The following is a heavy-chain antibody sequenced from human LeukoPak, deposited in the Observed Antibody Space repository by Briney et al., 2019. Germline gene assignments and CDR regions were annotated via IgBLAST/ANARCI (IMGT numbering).Heavy chain of an antibody. Sequence: GGSLRLSCEVSGFTFSSSRMNWICRDPGKGLEWVSYISSRGTTKHYADSVKGRFTISRDNAKNSLYLQMNSLRAEDTAVYYCARVFDQWYDSSGSDIWGQGTMVTVSS. D-gene: IGHD3-22*01. V-gene: IGHV3-48*04. CDR3: ARVFDQWYDSSGSDI. J-gene: IGHJ3*02. CDR1: GFTFSSSR. CDR2: ISSRGTTK.